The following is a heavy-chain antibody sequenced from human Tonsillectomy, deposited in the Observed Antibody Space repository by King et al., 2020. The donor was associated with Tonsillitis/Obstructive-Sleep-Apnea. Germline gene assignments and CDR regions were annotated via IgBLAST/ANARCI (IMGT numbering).Heavy chain of an antibody. V-gene: IGHV3-15*01. Sequence: VQLVESGGGLVKPGGSLRVSCAASGFIFSNAWMNWVRQAPGKGLEWVGRIKDKIDAGTKDYAAPVKGRFTISSDDSKNTVYMQMNSLKTEDTAVYYCTTGYSMDVWGKGTTVTVSS. CDR2: IKDKIDAGTK. CDR1: GFIFSNAW. J-gene: IGHJ6*03. D-gene: IGHD1-14*01. CDR3: TTGYSMDV.